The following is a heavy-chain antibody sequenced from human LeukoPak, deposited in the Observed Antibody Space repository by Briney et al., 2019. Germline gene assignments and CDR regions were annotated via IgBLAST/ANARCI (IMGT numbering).Heavy chain of an antibody. D-gene: IGHD7-27*01. V-gene: IGHV4-59*08. CDR2: IYYSGST. CDR1: GGSISSYF. J-gene: IGHJ4*02. Sequence: SETLSLTCTVSGGSISSYFWNWIRQPPGTGLEWIGYIYYSGSTNYNPSLNSRVTISVDTSKNQFSLKPSSVTAADTAVYYCARHREDWGFDSWGQGTLVTVSS. CDR3: ARHREDWGFDS.